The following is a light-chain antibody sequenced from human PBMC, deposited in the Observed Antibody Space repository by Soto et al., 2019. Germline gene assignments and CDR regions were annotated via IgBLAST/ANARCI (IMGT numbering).Light chain of an antibody. V-gene: IGKV3-15*01. Sequence: EIVMTQSPATMSVSPGESATLSCRASQSVSSNLAWYQQKPGQAPRLLIYGASTRATGVPARVSGSASGTEFTLTISSLQSEDFAVYSCQQYNTWPPTFGQGTKLDI. CDR2: GAS. J-gene: IGKJ1*01. CDR1: QSVSSN. CDR3: QQYNTWPPT.